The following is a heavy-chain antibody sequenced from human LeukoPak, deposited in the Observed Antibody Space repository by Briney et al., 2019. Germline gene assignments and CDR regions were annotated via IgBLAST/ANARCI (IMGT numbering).Heavy chain of an antibody. Sequence: SETLSLTCTVSGDSFISSSYYWGWVRQPPGKGLEWIGSTSYNGNAYYHPSLKSRVTISVDTSKNQFSLKLSSVTAADTAVYYCARFSGSYAIDYWGQGTLVTVSS. V-gene: IGHV4-39*07. J-gene: IGHJ4*02. CDR3: ARFSGSYAIDY. CDR2: TSYNGNA. D-gene: IGHD1-26*01. CDR1: GDSFISSSYY.